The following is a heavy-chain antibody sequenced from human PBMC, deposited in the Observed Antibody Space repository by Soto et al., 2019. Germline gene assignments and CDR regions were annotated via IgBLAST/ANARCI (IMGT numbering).Heavy chain of an antibody. Sequence: SGKVSCQSSGYTFTSYYMRWVRQAPGQGLEWMGWINPNSGGKNYAQKFQGRVTMTRDTSISTAYMDLRRLRSDDTAVYYCARATYYYDSSGNDYWGQGTLGTVSS. D-gene: IGHD3-22*01. J-gene: IGHJ4*02. CDR2: INPNSGGK. CDR1: GYTFTSYY. V-gene: IGHV1-2*02. CDR3: ARATYYYDSSGNDY.